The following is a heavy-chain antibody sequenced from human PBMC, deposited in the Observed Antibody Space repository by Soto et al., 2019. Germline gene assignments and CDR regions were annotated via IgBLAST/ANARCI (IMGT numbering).Heavy chain of an antibody. J-gene: IGHJ4*02. CDR3: GRGSSCYIGSWYYFDY. CDR2: ISGIGGST. Sequence: LRLFCAASGFTFTVYALCWVRQAPGKVLEWVATISGIGGSTYLGDSVKGRLSISRDNSKNPVSLLMNCPRAEATAVYFCGRGSSCYIGSWYYFDYWGRGTLVTVSS. D-gene: IGHD6-13*01. V-gene: IGHV3-23*01. CDR1: GFTFTVYA.